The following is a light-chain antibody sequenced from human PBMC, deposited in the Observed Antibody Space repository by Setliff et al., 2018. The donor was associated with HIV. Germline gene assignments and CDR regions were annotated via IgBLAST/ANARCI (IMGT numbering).Light chain of an antibody. J-gene: IGLJ2*01. CDR2: GNS. CDR1: SSNIGAAYD. V-gene: IGLV1-40*01. Sequence: QSVLTQPPSVSGAPGQRVTISCTGSSSNIGAAYDVRWYQQLPGRAPKLLIYGNSSRPSGVPDRFSGSKSGTSASLAITGLQAEDEADYYCQSYDSSLSGVLFGGGTKVTVL. CDR3: QSYDSSLSGVL.